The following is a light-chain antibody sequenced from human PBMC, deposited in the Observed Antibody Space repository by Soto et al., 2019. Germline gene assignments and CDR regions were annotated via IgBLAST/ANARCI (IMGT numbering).Light chain of an antibody. CDR3: QQYNQWPLYT. CDR1: QSVSGN. V-gene: IGKV3-15*01. J-gene: IGKJ2*01. Sequence: EIVMTQSPATLSVSPGEGATLSCRASQSVSGNLAWYQHKPGQAPRLLIYGASTRATGIPARFSGGGSGTDFTLTISSLQSEDFAIYYCQQYNQWPLYTFGQGTKLEI. CDR2: GAS.